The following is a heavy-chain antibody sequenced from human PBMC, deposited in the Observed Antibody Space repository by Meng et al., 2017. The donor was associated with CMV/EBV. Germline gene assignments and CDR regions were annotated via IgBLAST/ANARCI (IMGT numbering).Heavy chain of an antibody. CDR3: ARSKPVEYSGSYWEVFGY. D-gene: IGHD1-26*01. CDR2: INSDGSST. CDR1: GFTFSSYW. V-gene: IGHV3-74*01. Sequence: GESLKISCAASGFTFSSYWMHWVRQAPGKGLVWVSRINSDGSSTSYADSVKGRFTISRDNAKNTLYLQMNSLRAEDTAVYYCARSKPVEYSGSYWEVFGYWGQGTLVTVSS. J-gene: IGHJ4*02.